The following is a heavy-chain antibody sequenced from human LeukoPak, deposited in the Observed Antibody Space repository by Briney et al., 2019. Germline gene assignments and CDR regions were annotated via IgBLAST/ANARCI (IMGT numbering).Heavy chain of an antibody. J-gene: IGHJ6*03. CDR3: ARDSSPSKGRNYYYYYYMDV. V-gene: IGHV3-11*04. CDR1: GFTFSDYY. CDR2: ISSSGSTI. D-gene: IGHD6-6*01. Sequence: PGGSLRLSCAASGFTFSDYYMSWIRQAPGKGLEWVSYISSSGSTIYYADSVKGRFTISRDNAKNSLYLQMNSLRAEDTAVYYCARDSSPSKGRNYYYYYYMDVWGKGTTVTVSS.